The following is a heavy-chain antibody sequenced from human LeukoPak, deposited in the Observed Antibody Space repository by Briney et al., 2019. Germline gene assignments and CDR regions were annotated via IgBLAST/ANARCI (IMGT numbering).Heavy chain of an antibody. Sequence: ASVKVSCKASGYTFTSYGISWVRQAPGQGLEWMGWISAYNGNANYAQKLQGRVTMTTDTSTSTAYMELRSLRSDDTAVYYCARDLVSCSSTSCYRPSYFDLWGRGTLVTVSS. CDR2: ISAYNGNA. J-gene: IGHJ2*01. V-gene: IGHV1-18*01. D-gene: IGHD2-2*01. CDR3: ARDLVSCSSTSCYRPSYFDL. CDR1: GYTFTSYG.